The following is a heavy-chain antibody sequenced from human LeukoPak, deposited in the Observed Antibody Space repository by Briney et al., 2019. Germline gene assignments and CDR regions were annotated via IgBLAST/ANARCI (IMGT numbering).Heavy chain of an antibody. CDR2: IYSGGST. J-gene: IGHJ4*02. V-gene: IGHV3-53*01. CDR1: GFTVSSNY. CDR3: AKDLVKDPFDY. Sequence: GGSLRLSCAASGFTVSSNYMSWVRQAPGKGLEWVSVIYSGGSTYYADSVKGRFTISRDNSKNTLYLQMNSLRAEDTAVYFCAKDLVKDPFDYWGQGTLVTVSS.